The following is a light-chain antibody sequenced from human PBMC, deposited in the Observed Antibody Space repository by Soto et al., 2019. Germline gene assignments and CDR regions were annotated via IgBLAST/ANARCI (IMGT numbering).Light chain of an antibody. J-gene: IGLJ2*01. CDR2: LKSDGSH. V-gene: IGLV4-69*01. CDR1: SGHSSYD. Sequence: VLTQSPSASASLGASVKLTCTLSSGHSSYDIAWHQQQPEKGPRYLMKLKSDGSHRKGDGIPDRFSGSSSGAERYLTISSLQSEDEADYYCQTWGTGIRVFGGGTKLTVL. CDR3: QTWGTGIRV.